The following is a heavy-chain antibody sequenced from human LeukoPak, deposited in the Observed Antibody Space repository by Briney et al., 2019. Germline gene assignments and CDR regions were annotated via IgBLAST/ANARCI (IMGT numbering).Heavy chain of an antibody. CDR1: GGSFSGYY. J-gene: IGHJ4*02. CDR2: INHSGST. CDR3: ARGISGSGSYGHFDY. V-gene: IGHV4-34*01. Sequence: RTSETLSLTCAVYGGSFSGYYWGWIRQPPGKGREWIGEINHSGSTNYNPSLKSRVTMSVDTSKNQFSLRLSSVTAADTAIYYCARGISGSGSYGHFDYWGQGILVTVSS. D-gene: IGHD1-26*01.